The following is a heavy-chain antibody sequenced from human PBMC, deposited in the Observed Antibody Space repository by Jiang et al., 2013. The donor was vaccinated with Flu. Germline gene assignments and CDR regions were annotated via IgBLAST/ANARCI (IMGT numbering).Heavy chain of an antibody. D-gene: IGHD6-13*01. CDR1: GGSFSDYY. CDR3: ARARRGYSSSMDY. V-gene: IGHV4-34*01. CDR2: INHSGSS. J-gene: IGHJ4*02. Sequence: LKPSETLSLTCAVYGGSFSDYYWSWIRQPPGKGLEWIGKINHSGSSNYNPSLKSRVTMSIDTSEKHFSLKLTSVTAAGTAVYYCARARRGYSSSMDYWGQGTLVTVSS.